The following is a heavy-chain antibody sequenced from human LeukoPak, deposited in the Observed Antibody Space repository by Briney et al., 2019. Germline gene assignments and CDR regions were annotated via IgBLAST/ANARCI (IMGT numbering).Heavy chain of an antibody. Sequence: HGASVKVSCKASGYTFTSYAMHWVRQAPGKGLEWVAVISYDGSNKYYADSVKGRFTISRDNSKNTLYLQMNSLRAEDTAVYYCASSRGYSYGFDYWGQGTLVTVSS. CDR3: ASSRGYSYGFDY. CDR2: ISYDGSNK. V-gene: IGHV3-30*04. CDR1: GYTFTSYA. J-gene: IGHJ4*02. D-gene: IGHD5-18*01.